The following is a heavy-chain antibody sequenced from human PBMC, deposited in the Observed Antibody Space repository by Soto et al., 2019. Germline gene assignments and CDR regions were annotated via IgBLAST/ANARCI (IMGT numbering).Heavy chain of an antibody. CDR3: ARARSAAAGLFDS. D-gene: IGHD6-13*01. V-gene: IGHV3-53*01. CDR2: VYSGGST. Sequence: EVQLVESGGGLIQPGGSLRLSCAASGFAVSSNYMTWVRQAPGKGLEWVSAVYSGGSTYYADSVKGRFTISRDNSKNTLYLQMNGLRADATAVYYCARARSAAAGLFDSWGQGTLVTVSS. CDR1: GFAVSSNY. J-gene: IGHJ4*02.